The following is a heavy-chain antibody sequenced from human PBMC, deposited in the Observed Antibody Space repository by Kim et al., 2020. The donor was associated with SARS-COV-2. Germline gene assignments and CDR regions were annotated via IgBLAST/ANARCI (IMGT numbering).Heavy chain of an antibody. CDR3: AGDGGLVVPLYYFDY. D-gene: IGHD2-15*01. V-gene: IGHV3-64*01. J-gene: IGHJ4*02. Sequence: NTVKGRFTISRDKSKNTLYLQMGSLREEDMAVYYCAGDGGLVVPLYYFDYWGQGTLVTVSS.